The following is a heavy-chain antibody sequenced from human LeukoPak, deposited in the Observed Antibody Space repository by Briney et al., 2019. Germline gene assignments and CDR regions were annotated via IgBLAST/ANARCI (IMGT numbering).Heavy chain of an antibody. CDR2: ISSGSGSI. CDR1: GFTFSSNS. V-gene: IGHV3-48*02. CDR3: ARDVRSSGTYSDY. Sequence: PGGSLRLSCAASGFTFSSNSMNWVRQAPGKGLEWISYISSGSGSIQYADSVKGRFTISRDNAKNSLYLQMNSLRDEDTAVYYCARDVRSSGTYSDYWGQGTLVTVSS. J-gene: IGHJ4*02. D-gene: IGHD3-10*01.